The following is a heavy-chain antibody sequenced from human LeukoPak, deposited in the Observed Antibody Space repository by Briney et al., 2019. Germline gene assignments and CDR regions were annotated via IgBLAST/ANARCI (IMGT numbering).Heavy chain of an antibody. CDR1: GFTFSDYS. V-gene: IGHV3-30*02. CDR2: IQFDGHRT. D-gene: IGHD1-26*01. CDR3: AKAFQVVSSEWELLPDAFDI. Sequence: GGSLRLSCAASGFTFSDYSLQWVRQAPGKGLEWEAFIQFDGHRTHYTDSVEGRFTISRDNSKNTLFLQMNSLRAEDTAVYYCAKAFQVVSSEWELLPDAFDIWGQGTMVTVSS. J-gene: IGHJ3*02.